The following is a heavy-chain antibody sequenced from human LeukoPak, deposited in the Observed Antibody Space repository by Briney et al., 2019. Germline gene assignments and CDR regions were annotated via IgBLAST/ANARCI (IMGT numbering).Heavy chain of an antibody. J-gene: IGHJ4*02. Sequence: SETLSLTCTVSGGSISSYYWSWIRQPPGKGLEWIGYIYYSGSTNYNPSLKRRVTISVDTSKNQFSLKLSSVTAADTAVYYCARSSGYDSTDFDYWGQGTLVTVSS. CDR3: ARSSGYDSTDFDY. V-gene: IGHV4-59*01. CDR1: GGSISSYY. CDR2: IYYSGST. D-gene: IGHD5-12*01.